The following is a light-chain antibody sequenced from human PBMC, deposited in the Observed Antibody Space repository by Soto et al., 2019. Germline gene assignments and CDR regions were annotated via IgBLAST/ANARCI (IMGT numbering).Light chain of an antibody. Sequence: EIVMTHSPATLSVSPWETATLSCRASQSVAGNLAWYQQKPGQAPRLLIYGASKRATGFPARFSGSGSGTDFTLTISSLQSEDFAVYYCQQYNNWPWTLGQGTKVDIK. CDR2: GAS. CDR3: QQYNNWPWT. V-gene: IGKV3-15*01. CDR1: QSVAGN. J-gene: IGKJ1*01.